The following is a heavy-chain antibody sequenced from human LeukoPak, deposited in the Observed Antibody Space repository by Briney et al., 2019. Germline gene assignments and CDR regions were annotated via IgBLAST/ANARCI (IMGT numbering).Heavy chain of an antibody. CDR3: ARGYCSSTSCYAFDI. J-gene: IGHJ3*02. CDR1: GGTFSSYA. CDR2: IIPIFGTA. D-gene: IGHD2-2*01. V-gene: IGHV1-69*06. Sequence: SVKVSCKASGGTFSSYAISWVRQAPGQGLEWMGWIIPIFGTANYAQKFQGRVTITADKSTSTAYMELSSMRSEDTAVYYCARGYCSSTSCYAFDIWGQGTMVTVSS.